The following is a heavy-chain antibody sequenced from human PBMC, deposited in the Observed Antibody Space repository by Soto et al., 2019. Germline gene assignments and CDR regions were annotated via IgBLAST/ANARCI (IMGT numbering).Heavy chain of an antibody. V-gene: IGHV1-18*01. CDR2: ISAYNGNT. CDR3: ARDLSPKSIYVGADY. Sequence: GASVKVSCKASGYTFTSYGISWVRQAPGQGLEWMGWISAYNGNTNYAQKLQGRVTMTTDTSTSTAYMELRSLRSDDTAVYYCARDLSPKSIYVGADYWGQGTLVTAPQ. D-gene: IGHD2-2*02. J-gene: IGHJ4*02. CDR1: GYTFTSYG.